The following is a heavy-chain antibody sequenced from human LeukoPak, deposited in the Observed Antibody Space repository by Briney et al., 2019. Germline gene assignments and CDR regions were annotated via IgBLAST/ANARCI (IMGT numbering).Heavy chain of an antibody. Sequence: GGSLRLSCAASGFTFSSYAMSWVRQAPGKGLEWVSAISGSGGSTYYADSVKGRFTISRNNSKNTLYLQMNSLRAEDTAVYYCAKPVPDYYDSSGYYYSGAFDIWGQGTMVTVSS. D-gene: IGHD3-22*01. V-gene: IGHV3-23*01. CDR3: AKPVPDYYDSSGYYYSGAFDI. J-gene: IGHJ3*02. CDR1: GFTFSSYA. CDR2: ISGSGGST.